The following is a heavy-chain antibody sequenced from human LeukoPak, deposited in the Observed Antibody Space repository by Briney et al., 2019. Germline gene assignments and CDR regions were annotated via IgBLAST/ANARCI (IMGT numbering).Heavy chain of an antibody. CDR1: GFTFSSYW. J-gene: IGHJ6*02. V-gene: IGHV3-7*03. D-gene: IGHD3-16*01. CDR3: ARGGGLDV. Sequence: GGSLRLPCAASGFTFSSYWMNWARQAPGKGLEWVASINHNGNANYYVDSVKGRFTISRDNAKNSLYLQMSNLRAEDAAVYFCARGGGLDVWGQGATVTVSS. CDR2: INHNGNAN.